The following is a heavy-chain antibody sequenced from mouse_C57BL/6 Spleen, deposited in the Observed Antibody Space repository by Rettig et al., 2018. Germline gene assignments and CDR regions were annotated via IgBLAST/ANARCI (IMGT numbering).Heavy chain of an antibody. D-gene: IGHD2-12*01. CDR3: ARSYSPQDYFDY. J-gene: IGHJ2*01. V-gene: IGHV5-6*01. CDR2: ISSGGSYT. Sequence: ATISSGGSYTYYPDSVKGRFTISRDNAKNTLYLQMSSLKSEDTAMYYCARSYSPQDYFDYWGQGTTLTVSS.